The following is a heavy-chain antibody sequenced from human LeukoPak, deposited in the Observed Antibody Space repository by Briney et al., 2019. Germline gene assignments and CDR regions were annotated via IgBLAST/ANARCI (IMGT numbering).Heavy chain of an antibody. Sequence: PGGSLRLSCAASGFTFSSYWMIWLRQAPGQGLEWVANINQDESEKHYVDSVKGRFTISRDNSKNTLYLQMNSLRAEDTAVYYCAKDLGLPGFAFDIWGQGTMVTVSS. V-gene: IGHV3-7*01. CDR3: AKDLGLPGFAFDI. CDR1: GFTFSSYW. D-gene: IGHD5-18*01. CDR2: INQDESEK. J-gene: IGHJ3*02.